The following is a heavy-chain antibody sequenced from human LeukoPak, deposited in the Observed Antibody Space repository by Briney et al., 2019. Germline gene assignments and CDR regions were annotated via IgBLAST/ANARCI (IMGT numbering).Heavy chain of an antibody. D-gene: IGHD3-10*01. CDR3: ARGLPMRSGSFFDY. CDR2: IYYSGST. CDR1: GGSISSSSYY. Sequence: PSETLSLTCTVSGGSISSSSYYWGWIRQPPGKGLEWIGSIYYSGSTYYNPSLKSRVTISVDTSKNQFSLKLSSVTAADTAVYYCARGLPMRSGSFFDYWGQGTLVTVSS. V-gene: IGHV4-39*07. J-gene: IGHJ4*02.